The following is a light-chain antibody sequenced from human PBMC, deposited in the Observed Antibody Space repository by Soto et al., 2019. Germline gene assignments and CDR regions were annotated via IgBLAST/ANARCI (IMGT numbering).Light chain of an antibody. Sequence: QSVLTQPPSASGTPGQRVTISCSGSGSNIGSNTVNWYQQLPGTAPKVVIHSNDQRPSGVPDRFSASKSGTSASLAISGLRSEDEADYYCEAWDDSLSGPVFGGGTKVTVL. CDR2: SND. J-gene: IGLJ2*01. V-gene: IGLV1-44*01. CDR1: GSNIGSNT. CDR3: EAWDDSLSGPV.